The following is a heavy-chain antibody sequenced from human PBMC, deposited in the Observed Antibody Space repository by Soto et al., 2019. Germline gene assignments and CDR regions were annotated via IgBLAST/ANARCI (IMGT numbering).Heavy chain of an antibody. J-gene: IGHJ4*02. CDR2: ISYDGSNK. CDR1: GFTFSSYA. D-gene: IGHD1-26*01. Sequence: GESLKISCAASGFTFSSYAMHWVRQAPGKGLEWVAVISYDGSNKYYADSVKGRFTISRDNSKNTLYLQMNSLRAEDTAVYYCARDRSYSGSYQPYFDYWGQGTLVTVSS. V-gene: IGHV3-30*04. CDR3: ARDRSYSGSYQPYFDY.